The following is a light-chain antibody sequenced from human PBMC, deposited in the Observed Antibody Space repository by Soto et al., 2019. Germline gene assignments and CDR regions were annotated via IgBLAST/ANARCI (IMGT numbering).Light chain of an antibody. CDR3: QQYNKWPYT. J-gene: IGKJ2*01. CDR2: GTS. V-gene: IGKV3-15*01. Sequence: EIVMTQSPVALSVSPGESAALSCRASQSVGRNFAWYQQRPGQAPRVLIYGTSTRATGVPARFSGSGSGTHFTLTISSLQPAHVAVHSCQQYNKWPYTFGQGTRLEIK. CDR1: QSVGRN.